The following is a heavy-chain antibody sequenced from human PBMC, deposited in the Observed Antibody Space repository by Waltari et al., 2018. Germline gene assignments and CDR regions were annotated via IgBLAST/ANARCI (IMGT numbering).Heavy chain of an antibody. D-gene: IGHD2-15*01. J-gene: IGHJ3*02. CDR3: AREKGMVVAATGSGAFDI. Sequence: QVQLQESGPGLVKPSETLSLTCTVSGGSISSYYWSWIRPPPGKGLEWIGYIYYSGSTNYNPSLKSRVTISVDTSKNQFSLKLSSVTAADTAVYYCAREKGMVVAATGSGAFDIWGQGTMVTVSS. CDR1: GGSISSYY. CDR2: IYYSGST. V-gene: IGHV4-59*01.